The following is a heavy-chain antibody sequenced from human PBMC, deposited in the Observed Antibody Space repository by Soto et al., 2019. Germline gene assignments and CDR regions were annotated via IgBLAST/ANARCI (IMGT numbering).Heavy chain of an antibody. V-gene: IGHV4-34*01. CDR2: INHSGST. J-gene: IGHJ6*03. CDR1: GGSFSGYY. CDR3: ARAYGSGSYYYYYYYMDV. D-gene: IGHD3-10*01. Sequence: SETLSLTCAVYGGSFSGYYWSWIRQPPGKGLEWIGEINHSGSTNYNPSLKSRVTISVDTSKNQFSLKLSSVTAADTAVYYCARAYGSGSYYYYYYYMDVWGKGTTVTVSS.